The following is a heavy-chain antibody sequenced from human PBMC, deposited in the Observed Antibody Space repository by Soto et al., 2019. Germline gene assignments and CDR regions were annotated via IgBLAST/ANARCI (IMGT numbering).Heavy chain of an antibody. CDR2: IYTSGST. CDR1: GGSISSGYY. J-gene: IGHJ4*02. Sequence: TSETLSLTCTVSGGSISSGYYWTWIRQPAGKGLEWIGRIYTSGSTNYNPSLKSRVTLSVDTSKNQFSLKLTSVTAADTAVYYCARGRTEYGDYYFDYWGQGTLVTVSS. CDR3: ARGRTEYGDYYFDY. V-gene: IGHV4-4*07. D-gene: IGHD4-17*01.